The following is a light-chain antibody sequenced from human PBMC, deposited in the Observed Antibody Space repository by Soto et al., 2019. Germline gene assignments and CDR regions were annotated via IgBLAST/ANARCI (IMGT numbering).Light chain of an antibody. CDR1: QSVSNNY. J-gene: IGKJ1*01. CDR2: GAS. Sequence: EIVLRQSPGTLSLARGERATLSCRASQSVSNNYLAWYQQKPGQAPRLLIYGASNRATCIPDRFSGSGSGTDFTLTISRLEPEDFAVYYCQQYGSSGTFGQGTKVDIK. CDR3: QQYGSSGT. V-gene: IGKV3-20*01.